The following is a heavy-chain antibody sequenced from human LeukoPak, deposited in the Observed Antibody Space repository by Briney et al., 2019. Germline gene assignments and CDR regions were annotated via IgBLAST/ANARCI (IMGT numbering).Heavy chain of an antibody. Sequence: SETLSLTCTVSGGSISSYYWSWIRQPPGKGLEWIGYIYYSGSTNYNPSLKSRVTISVDTSKNQFSLKLSSVTAADTAVYYCATEVTMVRGVIIRGVGVYWGQGTLVTISS. D-gene: IGHD3-10*01. V-gene: IGHV4-59*01. CDR3: ATEVTMVRGVIIRGVGVY. CDR2: IYYSGST. CDR1: GGSISSYY. J-gene: IGHJ4*02.